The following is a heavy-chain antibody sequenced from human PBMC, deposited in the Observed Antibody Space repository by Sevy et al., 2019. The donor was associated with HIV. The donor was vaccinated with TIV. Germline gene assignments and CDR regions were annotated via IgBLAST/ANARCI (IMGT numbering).Heavy chain of an antibody. Sequence: ASVKVSCKASGYTFTSYDINWVRQATGQGLEWMGWMNPNSGNTGYAQKFQGRVTMTRNTSISTAYMDLSSLRSEDTAVYYCLRDYYYGSGSYPSQYYYYGMDVWGQGTTVTVSS. J-gene: IGHJ6*02. CDR1: GYTFTSYD. CDR2: MNPNSGNT. V-gene: IGHV1-8*01. D-gene: IGHD3-10*01. CDR3: LRDYYYGSGSYPSQYYYYGMDV.